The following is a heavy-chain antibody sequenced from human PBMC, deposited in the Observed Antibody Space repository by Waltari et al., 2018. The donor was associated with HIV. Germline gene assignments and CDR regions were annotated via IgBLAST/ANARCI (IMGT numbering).Heavy chain of an antibody. Sequence: QVQLVESGGGVVQPGTSLRLSCAASGFTLSHFVIRWVRQAPGKRLEGDAVQSESGQTEYYAHSVRGRFTNSRDNSKNTVYIHVSSLRASGTAVYYCETKGGGSGSFDYFDDWGQGTLLTVSS. CDR1: GFTLSHFV. J-gene: IGHJ4*02. V-gene: IGHV3-30*04. CDR2: QSESGQTE. D-gene: IGHD3-22*01. CDR3: ETKGGGSGSFDYFDD.